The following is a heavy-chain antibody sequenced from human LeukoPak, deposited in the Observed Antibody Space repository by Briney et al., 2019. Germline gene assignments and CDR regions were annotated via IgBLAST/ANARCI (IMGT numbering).Heavy chain of an antibody. CDR2: VNGDGSST. CDR1: GFTISSYW. V-gene: IGHV3-74*03. D-gene: IGHD4-23*01. CDR3: AKGGTTVVDY. Sequence: GGSLRLSCGATGFTISSYWMHWVRQAPGKGLVWVSRVNGDGSSTTYADSVKGRFTISRDNAKNTLYLQMNSLRAEDTAVYYCAKGGTTVVDYWGQGTLVTVSS. J-gene: IGHJ4*02.